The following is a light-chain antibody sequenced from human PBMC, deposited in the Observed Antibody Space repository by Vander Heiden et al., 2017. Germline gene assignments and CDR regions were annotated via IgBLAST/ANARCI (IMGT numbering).Light chain of an antibody. J-gene: IGLJ2*01. CDR2: DVS. Sequence: QSALTQPASVSGSPGQSITISCTATSSDVGGYNYVSWYQQHPGKAPKFMIYDVSTRPSGISNRFSGSKAGNTASLTISGLQAEDEADYYCSAYTSSSTVLFGGGTKLTVL. CDR3: SAYTSSSTVL. CDR1: SSDVGGYNY. V-gene: IGLV2-14*03.